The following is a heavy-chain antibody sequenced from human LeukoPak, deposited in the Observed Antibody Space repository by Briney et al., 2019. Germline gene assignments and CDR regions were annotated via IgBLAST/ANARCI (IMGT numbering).Heavy chain of an antibody. Sequence: PGGSLRLSCAASGFTFSSYSMNWVRQAPGKGLEWVSYISSSSSTIYYADSVKGRFTISRDNAKNSLYLQMNSLRAEDTAVYYCARVPLPLYGGCLMIDYWGQGTLVTVSS. J-gene: IGHJ4*02. CDR3: ARVPLPLYGGCLMIDY. CDR1: GFTFSSYS. V-gene: IGHV3-48*01. CDR2: ISSSSSTI. D-gene: IGHD4/OR15-4a*01.